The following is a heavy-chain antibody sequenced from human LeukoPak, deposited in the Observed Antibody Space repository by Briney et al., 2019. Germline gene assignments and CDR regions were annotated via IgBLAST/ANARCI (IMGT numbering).Heavy chain of an antibody. J-gene: IGHJ4*02. CDR3: ARDLTSDGIIDWYTFDY. Sequence: VASVKVSCKASGYTFTSYGISWVRQAPGQGLEWMGWISAYNGNTSYAQNLQGRVTMTTDTSTSTAYMELRSLRSDDTAVYYCARDLTSDGIIDWYTFDYWGQGTLVTVSS. D-gene: IGHD3-9*01. CDR1: GYTFTSYG. CDR2: ISAYNGNT. V-gene: IGHV1-18*01.